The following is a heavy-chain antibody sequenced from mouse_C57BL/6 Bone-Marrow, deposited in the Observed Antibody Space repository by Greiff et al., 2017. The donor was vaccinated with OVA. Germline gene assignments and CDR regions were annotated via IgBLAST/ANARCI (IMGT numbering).Heavy chain of an antibody. V-gene: IGHV1-9*01. CDR3: ARSVITTVVSVDY. CDR2: ILPGSGST. CDR1: GYTFTGYW. Sequence: QVQLKESGAGLMKPGASVKLSCTASGYTFTGYWIEWVKQRPGHGLEWIGEILPGSGSTNYHEKFKGKATFTADTSSNTAYMQLSRLTTEDSAIYYGARSVITTVVSVDYWGQGTTLTVSS. D-gene: IGHD1-1*01. J-gene: IGHJ2*01.